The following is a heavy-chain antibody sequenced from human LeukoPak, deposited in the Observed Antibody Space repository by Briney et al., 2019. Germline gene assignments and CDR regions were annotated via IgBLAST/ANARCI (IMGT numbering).Heavy chain of an antibody. D-gene: IGHD6-6*01. CDR2: INHSGST. Sequence: SSETLSLTCAVYGGSFSGYYWSWIRQPPGKGLEWIGEINHSGSTNYNPSLKSRVTISVDTSKNQFSLKLSSVTAADTAVYYCARTSIAAQDAFDIWGQGTMVIVSS. J-gene: IGHJ3*02. CDR3: ARTSIAAQDAFDI. CDR1: GGSFSGYY. V-gene: IGHV4-34*01.